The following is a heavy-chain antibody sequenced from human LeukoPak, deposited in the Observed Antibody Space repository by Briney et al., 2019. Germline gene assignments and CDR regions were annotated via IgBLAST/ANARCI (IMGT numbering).Heavy chain of an antibody. CDR1: GGSISSYY. CDR2: IYSSGST. Sequence: SETLSLTCTVSGGSISSYYWSWIRQPAGKGLEWIGRIYSSGSTNYSPSLKSRVTTSVDTSKNQFSLKLYSVTAADTAMYYCARGNLGSSSDYWGQGTLVTVSS. J-gene: IGHJ4*02. CDR3: ARGNLGSSSDY. D-gene: IGHD6-6*01. V-gene: IGHV4-4*07.